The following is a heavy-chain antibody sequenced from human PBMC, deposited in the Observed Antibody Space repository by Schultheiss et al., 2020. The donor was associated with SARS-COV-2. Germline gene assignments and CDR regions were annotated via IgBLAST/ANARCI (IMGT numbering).Heavy chain of an antibody. Sequence: SVKVSCKASGGTFSSYAISWVRQAPGQGLEWMGRIIPIFGIANYAQKFQGRVTITADKSTSTAYMELSSLRSEDTAVYYCASSPQGVSTFDYWGQGTLVTVSS. D-gene: IGHD3-16*01. CDR3: ASSPQGVSTFDY. CDR1: GGTFSSYA. CDR2: IIPIFGIA. V-gene: IGHV1-69*04. J-gene: IGHJ4*02.